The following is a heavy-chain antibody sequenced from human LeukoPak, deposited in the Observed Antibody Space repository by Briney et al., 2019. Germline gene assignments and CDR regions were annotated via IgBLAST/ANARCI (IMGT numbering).Heavy chain of an antibody. J-gene: IGHJ4*02. D-gene: IGHD5-24*01. V-gene: IGHV3-53*01. CDR3: ARVDGYVTEGYYFDY. CDR2: IYSGGST. CDR1: GFTVSSNY. Sequence: GGSLRLSCAASGFTVSSNYMSWVRQAPGKGLEWVSVIYSGGSTYYADSVKGRFTISRDNAKNSLYLQMNSLRAEDTAVYYCARVDGYVTEGYYFDYWGQGTLVTVSS.